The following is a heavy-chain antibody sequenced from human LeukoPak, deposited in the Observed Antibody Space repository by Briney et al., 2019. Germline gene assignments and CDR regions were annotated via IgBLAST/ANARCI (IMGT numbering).Heavy chain of an antibody. Sequence: GGSLRLSCAASGFSFSSYGMDWVRQAPGKGLEWVAVIWYDGSNKYYADSVKGRFTISRDNSKNTVFLQMNRLRAEDTAVYYCARLGSRWSLDYWGQGTLVTVSS. CDR2: IWYDGSNK. D-gene: IGHD6-13*01. CDR3: ARLGSRWSLDY. J-gene: IGHJ4*02. CDR1: GFSFSSYG. V-gene: IGHV3-33*01.